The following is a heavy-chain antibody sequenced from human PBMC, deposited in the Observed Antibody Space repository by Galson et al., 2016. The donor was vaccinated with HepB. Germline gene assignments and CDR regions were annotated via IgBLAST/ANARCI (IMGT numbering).Heavy chain of an antibody. CDR3: ATGVAVAGYYYYGMDV. CDR1: GYTLTELS. CDR2: FDPEDGET. J-gene: IGHJ6*02. Sequence: SVKVSCKVSGYTLTELSMHWVRQAPGKGLEWMGGFDPEDGETIYAQKFPGRVTMNEDTSTDTAYMELSSLRSEDTAMYYCATGVAVAGYYYYGMDVWGQGTTVTVSS. V-gene: IGHV1-24*01. D-gene: IGHD6-19*01.